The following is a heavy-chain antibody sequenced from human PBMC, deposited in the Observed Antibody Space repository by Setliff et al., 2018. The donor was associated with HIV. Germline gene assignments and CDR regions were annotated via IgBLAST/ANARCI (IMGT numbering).Heavy chain of an antibody. J-gene: IGHJ6*03. V-gene: IGHV3-33*08. CDR1: GFTFSTYA. D-gene: IGHD3-22*01. Sequence: GGSLRLSCAASGFTFSTYAMSWVRQAPGKGLEWVAVIWNDGSREYYADSVKGRFTISRDNAKSSLYLQMSSLTADDTAAYYCARARRDASGYWGHFFYYMDVWGKGTTVTVSS. CDR3: ARARRDASGYWGHFFYYMDV. CDR2: IWNDGSRE.